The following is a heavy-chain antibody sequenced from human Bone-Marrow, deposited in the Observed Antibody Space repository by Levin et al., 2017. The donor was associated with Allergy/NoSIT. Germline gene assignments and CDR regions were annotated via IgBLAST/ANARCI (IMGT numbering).Heavy chain of an antibody. J-gene: IGHJ4*02. CDR2: IYAGGYT. D-gene: IGHD3-10*01. CDR1: GFTVSSNY. V-gene: IGHV3-53*01. CDR3: ARHTYYSGSGSYYNYDY. Sequence: GESLKISCAASGFTVSSNYMSWVRQAPGKGLEWVSVIYAGGYTFYADSVRGRFTISRDNSKNTLYLQMNSLTAEDTAVYYCARHTYYSGSGSYYNYDYWGQGTLVTVSS.